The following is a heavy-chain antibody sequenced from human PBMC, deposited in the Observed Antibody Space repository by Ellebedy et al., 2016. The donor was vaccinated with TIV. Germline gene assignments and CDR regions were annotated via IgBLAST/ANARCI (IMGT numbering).Heavy chain of an antibody. CDR3: ARDAGYFDL. CDR2: INSDGYST. J-gene: IGHJ2*01. Sequence: GGSLRLSCAASGFTFSGYWMHWVRQAPGKGLLWVSRINSDGYSTNYADSVKGRFTISRDNANNSLYLQMNSLRAEDTAVYYCARDAGYFDLWGRGILVTGSS. V-gene: IGHV3-74*01. CDR1: GFTFSGYW.